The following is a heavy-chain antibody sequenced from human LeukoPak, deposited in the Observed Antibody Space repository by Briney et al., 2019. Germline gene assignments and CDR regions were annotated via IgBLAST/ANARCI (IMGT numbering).Heavy chain of an antibody. D-gene: IGHD4-17*01. CDR3: AREATTVITGYFDY. Sequence: GGSLRLSCAASGFTVSSNYMSGVPQAPGKALEWVSVIYSGGSTYYADSVKGRFTISRDNSKNTLYLQMNSLRAEDTAVYYCAREATTVITGYFDYWGQGTLVTVSS. CDR1: GFTVSSNY. J-gene: IGHJ4*02. CDR2: IYSGGST. V-gene: IGHV3-66*01.